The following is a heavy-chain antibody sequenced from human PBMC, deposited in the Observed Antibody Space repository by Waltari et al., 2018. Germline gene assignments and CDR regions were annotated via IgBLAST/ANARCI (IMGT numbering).Heavy chain of an antibody. V-gene: IGHV4-30-4*08. CDR2: IYHSGNT. CDR1: GGSISSGDYY. Sequence: QVQLQESGPGLVEPSQTLSLTCTAFGGSISSGDYYWGWIRQPPGKGLEWIGFIYHSGNTHYNPSLKSRITMSVDTSKNQFSLNLNSVNAADTAVYYCARGTHGFDPWGQGTLVTVSS. J-gene: IGHJ5*02. CDR3: ARGTHGFDP.